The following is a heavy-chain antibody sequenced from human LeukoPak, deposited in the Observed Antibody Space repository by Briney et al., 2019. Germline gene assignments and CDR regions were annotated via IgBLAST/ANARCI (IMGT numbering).Heavy chain of an antibody. Sequence: PSETLSLTCTVSGGSISNNYWIWIRQPAGKGLQYIGRIYSSGNTNYNPSLKSRVTMSVDTSKNQFLLLVDSGAAADPGVYYCARVWLSSGSYWYFDFWGRGTLVIVSS. V-gene: IGHV4-4*07. CDR3: ARVWLSSGSYWYFDF. CDR2: IYSSGNT. J-gene: IGHJ2*01. D-gene: IGHD3-22*01. CDR1: GGSISNNY.